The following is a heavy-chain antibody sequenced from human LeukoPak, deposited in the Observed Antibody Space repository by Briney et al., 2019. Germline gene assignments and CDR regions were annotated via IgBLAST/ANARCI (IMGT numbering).Heavy chain of an antibody. V-gene: IGHV1-18*01. Sequence: ASVKVSCKASGYTFTTAGIGWVRQAPGQVLEWMGWISTYHGNTNYAQIFQDRVTLTTDTSTSTAYMELRRLRSDDTAVYYCAREPYMIRTAIVHAFDIWGQGTMVTVSS. J-gene: IGHJ3*02. CDR1: GYTFTTAG. CDR3: AREPYMIRTAIVHAFDI. CDR2: ISTYHGNT. D-gene: IGHD3-22*01.